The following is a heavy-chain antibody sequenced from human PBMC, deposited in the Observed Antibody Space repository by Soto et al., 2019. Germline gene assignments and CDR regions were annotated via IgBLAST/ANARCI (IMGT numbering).Heavy chain of an antibody. Sequence: ASVKVSCKASGYTFTGYYMHWVRQAPGQGLEWMGWINPNSGGTNYAQKFQGWVTMTRDTSISTAYMELSRLRSDDTAVYYCAREDGVGATGFDYWGQGTLVTVSS. D-gene: IGHD1-26*01. V-gene: IGHV1-2*04. CDR2: INPNSGGT. CDR3: AREDGVGATGFDY. J-gene: IGHJ4*02. CDR1: GYTFTGYY.